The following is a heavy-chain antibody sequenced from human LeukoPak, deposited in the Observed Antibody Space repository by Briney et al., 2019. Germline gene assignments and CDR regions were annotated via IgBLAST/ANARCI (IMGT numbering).Heavy chain of an antibody. CDR1: GYTFTSYD. V-gene: IGHV1-8*01. CDR2: MNPNSGNT. D-gene: IGHD6-13*01. CDR3: AREAQGDSSSWSSGMDV. Sequence: ASVKVSCRASGYTFTSYDINWVRQATGQGLEWMGWMNPNSGNTGYAQKFQGRVTMTRNTSISTAYMELSSLRSEDTAVYYCAREAQGDSSSWSSGMDVWGQGTTVTVSS. J-gene: IGHJ6*02.